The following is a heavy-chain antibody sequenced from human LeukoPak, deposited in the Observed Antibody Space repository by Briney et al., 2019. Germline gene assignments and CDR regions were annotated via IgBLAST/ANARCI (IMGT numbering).Heavy chain of an antibody. Sequence: PSETLSLTCTVSGGSISSDYWRWIRQPPGKGLEWIGYIYYSGTTSYNPSLKSRVTISLDTSKNQFSLKLSSVTAADTAVYYCARGANWGSPDYWGQGTLVTVSS. CDR3: ARGANWGSPDY. J-gene: IGHJ4*02. CDR1: GGSISSDY. D-gene: IGHD7-27*01. CDR2: IYYSGTT. V-gene: IGHV4-59*01.